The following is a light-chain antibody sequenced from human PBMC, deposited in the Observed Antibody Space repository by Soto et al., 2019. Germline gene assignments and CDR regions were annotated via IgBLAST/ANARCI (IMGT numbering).Light chain of an antibody. V-gene: IGKV1-9*01. CDR2: AAS. Sequence: IHLTQSPSSLSTSVLYRVTIACLASQGISSYLAWYQQKPGKAPKLLIYAASTLQSGVPSRFSGSGSGTDFTLTISSLQPEDFATYYCQQFKSYPLTFGGGTKVDIK. CDR3: QQFKSYPLT. CDR1: QGISSY. J-gene: IGKJ4*01.